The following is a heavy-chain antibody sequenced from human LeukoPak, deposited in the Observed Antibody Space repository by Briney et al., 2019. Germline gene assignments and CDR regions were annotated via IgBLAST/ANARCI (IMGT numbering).Heavy chain of an antibody. CDR1: GYTFTSYG. Sequence: ASVTVSCKASGYTFTSYGISWVRQAPGQGLEWMGWISAYNGNTNYAQKLQGRVTMTTDTSTSTAYMELRSLRSDDTAVYYCARDYCSGGSCYSSVGFDYWGQGTLVAVSS. V-gene: IGHV1-18*01. J-gene: IGHJ4*02. D-gene: IGHD2-15*01. CDR2: ISAYNGNT. CDR3: ARDYCSGGSCYSSVGFDY.